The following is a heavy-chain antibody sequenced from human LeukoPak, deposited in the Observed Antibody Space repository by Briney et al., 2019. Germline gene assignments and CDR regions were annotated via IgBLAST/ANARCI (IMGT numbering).Heavy chain of an antibody. CDR1: GGTFSSYA. V-gene: IGHV1-69*05. D-gene: IGHD5-24*01. CDR2: IIPIFGTA. CDR3: ARRAGDGCRSPFDY. J-gene: IGHJ4*02. Sequence: SVKVSCKASGGTFSSYAISWVRQAPGQGLEWMGGIIPIFGTANYAQKFQGRVTIITDESTSTAYMELSSPRSEDTAVYYCARRAGDGCRSPFDYWGQGTLVTVSS.